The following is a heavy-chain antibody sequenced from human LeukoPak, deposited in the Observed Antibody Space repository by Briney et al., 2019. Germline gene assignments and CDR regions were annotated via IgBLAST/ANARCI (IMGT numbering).Heavy chain of an antibody. CDR2: ISYDGSNK. J-gene: IGHJ4*02. D-gene: IGHD1-26*01. CDR1: GFTFSSYG. V-gene: IGHV3-30*18. CDR3: AKVLVGATTNYFDY. Sequence: GRSLRLSCAASGFTFSSYGMHWVRQAPGKGLEWVAVISYDGSNKYYADSVKGRFTISRDNSKNTLYLQMNSLRAEDTAVYYCAKVLVGATTNYFDYWGQGTLVTVSS.